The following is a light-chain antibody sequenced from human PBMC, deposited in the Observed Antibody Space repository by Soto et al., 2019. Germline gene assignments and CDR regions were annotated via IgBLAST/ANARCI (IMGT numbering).Light chain of an antibody. V-gene: IGKV3-15*01. Sequence: IVMTQSPATLSVSPGERATLSCRASQSISSNLAWYQQKPGQAPRLLIYGASTRAPGIPARFSGSGSGTDFTLTISSLQSEDFAVSYCQQYNNWPLTFGGGTKVEIK. J-gene: IGKJ4*01. CDR3: QQYNNWPLT. CDR1: QSISSN. CDR2: GAS.